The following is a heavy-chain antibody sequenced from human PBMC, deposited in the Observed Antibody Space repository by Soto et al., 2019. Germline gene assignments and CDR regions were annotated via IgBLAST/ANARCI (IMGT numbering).Heavy chain of an antibody. V-gene: IGHV4-61*01. J-gene: IGHJ4*02. Sequence: QVQLQESGPGLVKPSETLSLTCTVSGGSVSSGSYYWSWIRQPPGKGLEWIGYVVYSASTNYNPYLKIRGTISVDTSKSQCSLKLSSVSAADTAVYFCARAQSSGRIFDQWGQGSLVTVSS. D-gene: IGHD3-22*01. CDR3: ARAQSSGRIFDQ. CDR1: GGSVSSGSYY. CDR2: VVYSAST.